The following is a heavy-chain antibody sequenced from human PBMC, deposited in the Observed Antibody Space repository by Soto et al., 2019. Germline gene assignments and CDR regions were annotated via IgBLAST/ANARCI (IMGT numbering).Heavy chain of an antibody. CDR1: GGSISRSSYY. Sequence: SETLSLTCTVSGGSISRSSYYWGWIRQPPGKGLEWIGSIYYSGSTYYNPSLKSRVTISVGTSKNQFSLKLSSVTAADTAVYYCARVGVFYSGYDYHISNYYHGTDVCGPRTTVT. D-gene: IGHD5-12*01. V-gene: IGHV4-39*01. CDR3: ARVGVFYSGYDYHISNYYHGTDV. J-gene: IGHJ6*02. CDR2: IYYSGST.